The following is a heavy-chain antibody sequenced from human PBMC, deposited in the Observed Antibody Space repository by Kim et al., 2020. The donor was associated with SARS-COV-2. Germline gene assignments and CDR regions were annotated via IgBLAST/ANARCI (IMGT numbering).Heavy chain of an antibody. V-gene: IGHV3-30*18. CDR1: GFTFSSYG. J-gene: IGHJ6*01. CDR3: AKDTSGYSYGWNYYYYG. D-gene: IGHD5-18*01. CDR2: ISYDGSNK. Sequence: GGSLRLSCAASGFTFSSYGMHWVRQAPGKGLEWVAVISYDGSNKYYADSVKGRFTRTISPSPSPLSLPIPLLRASDPAVYYCAKDTSGYSYGWNYYYYG.